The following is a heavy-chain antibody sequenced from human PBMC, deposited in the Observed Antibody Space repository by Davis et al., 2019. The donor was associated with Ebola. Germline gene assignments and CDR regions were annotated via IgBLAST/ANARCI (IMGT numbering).Heavy chain of an antibody. Sequence: HTGGSLRLSCAASGFTFSSYWMHWVRQAPGKGLVWVSRISNDGSTTTYADSVKGRFTMSRDNAENTVYLQMNSLRDEDTAVYYCARGPGGNAPYYYYGMDVWGKGTTVTVSS. D-gene: IGHD4-23*01. CDR3: ARGPGGNAPYYYYGMDV. CDR2: ISNDGSTT. V-gene: IGHV3-74*01. J-gene: IGHJ6*04. CDR1: GFTFSSYW.